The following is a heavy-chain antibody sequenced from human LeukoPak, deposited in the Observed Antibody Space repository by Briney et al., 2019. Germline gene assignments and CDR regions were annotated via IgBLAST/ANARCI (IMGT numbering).Heavy chain of an antibody. Sequence: SETLSLTCAVSGDSITSSKWWSWVRQSPEKGLEWIGEIYHSGATNYNPSLKSRVTMSVDKSKNQFSLNLSSVTAADTAVYYCASGSHAVTTHFDYWGQGTLVTVSS. CDR2: IYHSGAT. D-gene: IGHD3-16*01. CDR3: ASGSHAVTTHFDY. V-gene: IGHV4-4*02. CDR1: GDSITSSKW. J-gene: IGHJ4*02.